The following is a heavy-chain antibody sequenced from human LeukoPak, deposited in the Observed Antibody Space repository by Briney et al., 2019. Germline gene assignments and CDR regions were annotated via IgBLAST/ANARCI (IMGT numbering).Heavy chain of an antibody. CDR3: ARLIGGWLPPKRGIHLRFDY. Sequence: SETLSLTCTVSGGSISSSSYYWGWIRQPPGKGLEWIGSIYYSGSTYYNPSLKSRVTISVDTSKNQFSLKLSSVTAADTAVYYCARLIGGWLPPKRGIHLRFDYWGQGTLVTVSS. CDR1: GGSISSSSYY. D-gene: IGHD6-19*01. CDR2: IYYSGST. J-gene: IGHJ4*02. V-gene: IGHV4-39*01.